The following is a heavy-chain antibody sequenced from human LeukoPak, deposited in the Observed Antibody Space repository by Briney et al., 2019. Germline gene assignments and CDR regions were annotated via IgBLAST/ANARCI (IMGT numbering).Heavy chain of an antibody. Sequence: SETLSLICNVPGDSINNYYWSWVRHPPRKGLEWIGYIYYSGSTNYNPTLKSRVTISKDPFKKQVAPKLTSVTAADTAVYYCARGSNWLDPWGQGTLVTVSS. D-gene: IGHD6-6*01. CDR2: IYYSGST. CDR3: ARGSNWLDP. CDR1: GDSINNYY. J-gene: IGHJ5*02. V-gene: IGHV4-59*01.